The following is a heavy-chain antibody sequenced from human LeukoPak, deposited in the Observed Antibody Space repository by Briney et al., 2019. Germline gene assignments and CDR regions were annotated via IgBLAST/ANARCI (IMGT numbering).Heavy chain of an antibody. V-gene: IGHV4-4*07. CDR3: ARDSTRDHYYYYYMDV. CDR1: GGSISSYY. J-gene: IGHJ6*03. Sequence: TSETLSLTCTVSGGSISSYYWSWTRQPAGKGLEWIGRIYSSGSANYNPSLKSRVTMSLDTSKNQFSLKLNSVTAADTALYYCARDSTRDHYYYYYMDVWGKGATVTVSS. CDR2: IYSSGSA.